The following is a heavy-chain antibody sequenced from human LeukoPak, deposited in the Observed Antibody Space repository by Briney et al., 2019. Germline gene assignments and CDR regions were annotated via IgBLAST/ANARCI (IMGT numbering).Heavy chain of an antibody. CDR2: MYYSGTT. CDR1: GGSIPSYY. CDR3: ARKYGGTWVFDY. D-gene: IGHD2/OR15-2a*01. V-gene: IGHV4-59*01. Sequence: SATLSLTCTVSGGSIPSYYRSWIWQSPRKGLEWIGFMYYSGTTNYNPSLKSRVTISLGMSKNQFSLKLSSVTAADTAVYYCARKYGGTWVFDYWGQGTLVTVSS. J-gene: IGHJ4*02.